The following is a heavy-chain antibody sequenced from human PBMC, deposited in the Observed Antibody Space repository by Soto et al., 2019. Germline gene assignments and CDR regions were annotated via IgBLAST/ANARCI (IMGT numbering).Heavy chain of an antibody. J-gene: IGHJ4*02. CDR3: ARRYGYSFDY. CDR2: IYYSGST. CDR1: GGSIRSYY. V-gene: IGHV4-59*08. D-gene: IGHD1-1*01. Sequence: SETLSLTCTVSGGSIRSYYWSWIRQPPGKGLEWIGYIYYSGSTNYNPSLKSRVTISVDTSKNQFSLKLSSVTAADTAVYYCARRYGYSFDYWGQGTLVTVS.